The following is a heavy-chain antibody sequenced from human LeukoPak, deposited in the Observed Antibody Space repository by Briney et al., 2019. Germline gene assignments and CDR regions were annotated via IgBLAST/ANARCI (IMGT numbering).Heavy chain of an antibody. CDR2: ISHSGST. CDR1: GGSFSGYY. J-gene: IGHJ4*02. Sequence: PSETLSLTCAVYGGSFSGYYWSWIRQSPGKGLEWIGEISHSGSTYYNLSLKSRVTISLDTSKNQFSLKLTSVTAADTAVYYCARGVSDQNWGQGTLVTVSS. V-gene: IGHV4-34*01. CDR3: ARGVSDQN.